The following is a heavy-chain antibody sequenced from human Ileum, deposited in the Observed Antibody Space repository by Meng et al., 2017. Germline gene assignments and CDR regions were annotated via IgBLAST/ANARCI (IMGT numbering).Heavy chain of an antibody. CDR3: ARFYGSGTFEVHDY. J-gene: IGHJ4*02. CDR2: IHYSGSR. CDR1: GGSVSSASYY. Sequence: VQLQDSVPGLVRPLETLSLTCNVSGGSVSSASYYWSWIRQPPGKGLEWIGLIHYSGSRNYNPSLKSRVTMSVDTSKNQVSLRLTSVTAADTAVYYCARFYGSGTFEVHDYWGQGTLVTVSS. D-gene: IGHD3-10*01. V-gene: IGHV4-61*01.